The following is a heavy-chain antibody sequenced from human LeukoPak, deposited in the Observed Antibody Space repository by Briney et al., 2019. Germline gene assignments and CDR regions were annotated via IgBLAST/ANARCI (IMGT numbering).Heavy chain of an antibody. CDR1: GYSISSGYY. D-gene: IGHD3-22*01. V-gene: IGHV4-38-2*02. CDR2: IYQGGST. Sequence: SETLSLTCIVSGYSISSGYYWGWIRQPPGKGLEWIGSIYQGGSTYYNPSLKSRVTISVDTSKNQFSLKLSSVTAADTAVYYCARAYYYDSAGVDYWGQGTLVTVSS. J-gene: IGHJ4*02. CDR3: ARAYYYDSAGVDY.